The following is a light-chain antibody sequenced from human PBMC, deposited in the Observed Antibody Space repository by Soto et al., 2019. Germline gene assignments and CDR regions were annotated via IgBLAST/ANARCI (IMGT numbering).Light chain of an antibody. CDR2: RAS. Sequence: IVMTQSPATLSVSPGERATLSCRASQNIYNNIAWYQQRPGQAPRLLIYRASTRATGVPARFSGSGSGTEFTLTISSLQSEDFTLYSCLQYHNLWALGQGTKVDMK. CDR1: QNIYNN. J-gene: IGKJ1*01. CDR3: LQYHNLWA. V-gene: IGKV3-15*01.